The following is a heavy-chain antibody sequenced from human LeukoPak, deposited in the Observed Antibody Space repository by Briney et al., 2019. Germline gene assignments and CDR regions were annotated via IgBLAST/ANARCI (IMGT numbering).Heavy chain of an antibody. CDR2: FYYSRNT. Sequence: SSETLSLTCTVSGGSISSSSYYWGWIRQPPGKGLEWIANFYYSRNTYYNPSLKSRVTISVDTSKNQFSLKLSSVTAADMAVYYCAKGAGPPWFDPWGQGTLVTVSS. J-gene: IGHJ5*02. CDR1: GGSISSSSYY. V-gene: IGHV4-39*07. D-gene: IGHD6-19*01. CDR3: AKGAGPPWFDP.